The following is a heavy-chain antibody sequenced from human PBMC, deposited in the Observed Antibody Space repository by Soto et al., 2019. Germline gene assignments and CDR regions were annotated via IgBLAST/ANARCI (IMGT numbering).Heavy chain of an antibody. Sequence: QVQLQQWGAGLLKPSETLSLTCAVYGGSFSGYYWTWIRQPPGTGLEWIGEINHSGSTNYNPSLKSPASISVATSKNQFSLKLTSVTAADTAAYYCARDKITGLFDYWGQGTLVTVSS. V-gene: IGHV4-34*01. CDR1: GGSFSGYY. CDR2: INHSGST. CDR3: ARDKITGLFDY. D-gene: IGHD2-8*02. J-gene: IGHJ4*02.